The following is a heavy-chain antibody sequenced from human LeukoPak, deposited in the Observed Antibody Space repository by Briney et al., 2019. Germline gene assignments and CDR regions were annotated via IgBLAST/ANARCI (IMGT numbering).Heavy chain of an antibody. D-gene: IGHD3-3*01. CDR2: INHREST. V-gene: IGHV4-34*01. J-gene: IGHJ5*02. Sequence: SETLSLTCAVYGGSFSGYYWSWIRQPPGKGLEWIGEINHRESTNYNPSLKSRVTISVDTSKSQFSLKLSSVTAADTAVYCCARGQGIFPFDPWGQGTLVTVSS. CDR1: GGSFSGYY. CDR3: ARGQGIFPFDP.